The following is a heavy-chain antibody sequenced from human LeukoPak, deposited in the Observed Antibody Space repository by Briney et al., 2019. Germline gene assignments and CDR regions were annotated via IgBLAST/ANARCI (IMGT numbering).Heavy chain of an antibody. D-gene: IGHD5-18*01. CDR3: ARAVDTAMVN. J-gene: IGHJ4*02. CDR1: GGXINSGAYS. V-gene: IGHV4-30-2*01. Sequence: PSQTLSLTCAVSGGXINSGAYSWSWIRQPPGKGLEWIGYIYHSGSTYYNPSLKSRVTISVDRSKNQFSLKLSSVTAADTAVYYCARAVDTAMVNWGQGTLVTVSS. CDR2: IYHSGST.